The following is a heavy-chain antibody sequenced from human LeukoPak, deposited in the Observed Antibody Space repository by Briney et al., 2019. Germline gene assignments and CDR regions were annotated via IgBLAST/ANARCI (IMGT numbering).Heavy chain of an antibody. J-gene: IGHJ4*02. D-gene: IGHD2-15*01. V-gene: IGHV3-23*01. Sequence: GGSLRLSCEASGFTFSSYAMNWVRQVPGKGLEWVSSITGSGSDTYFVDSVKGRFTISRDNSKNTLYLQLNSLRAEDTAVYYCAKGTEGYCSGTICYPFDYWGRGTLVTVSS. CDR1: GFTFSSYA. CDR3: AKGTEGYCSGTICYPFDY. CDR2: ITGSGSDT.